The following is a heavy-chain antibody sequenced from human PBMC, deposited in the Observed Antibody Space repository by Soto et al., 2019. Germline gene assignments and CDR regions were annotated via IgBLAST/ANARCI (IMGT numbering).Heavy chain of an antibody. CDR2: ISGSGGST. Sequence: GGSLRLSCAASGFTFSSYAMSWVRQAPGKGLEWVSGISGSGGSTYYADSVKGRFTISRDNSKNTLYLQMHSLRAEDTAVYYCAKAQDLIAGSFDYWGQGTLVTVSS. CDR1: GFTFSSYA. J-gene: IGHJ4*02. D-gene: IGHD3-16*01. CDR3: AKAQDLIAGSFDY. V-gene: IGHV3-23*01.